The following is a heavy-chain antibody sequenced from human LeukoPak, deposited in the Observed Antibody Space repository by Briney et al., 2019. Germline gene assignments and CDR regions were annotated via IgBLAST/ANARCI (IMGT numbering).Heavy chain of an antibody. V-gene: IGHV3-21*01. CDR2: ISSSSSYI. D-gene: IGHD3-10*01. CDR3: ARVGFGESPSNY. Sequence: KSGGSLRLSCAASGFTFSSYEMDWVRQAPGKGLEWVSSISSSSSYIYYADSVKGRFTISRDNAKNSLYLQMNSLRAEDTAVYYCARVGFGESPSNYWGQGTLVTVSS. CDR1: GFTFSSYE. J-gene: IGHJ4*02.